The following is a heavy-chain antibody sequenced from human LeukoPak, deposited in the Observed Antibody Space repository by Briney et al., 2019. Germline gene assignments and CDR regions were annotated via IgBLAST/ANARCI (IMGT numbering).Heavy chain of an antibody. Sequence: PSETLSLTCTVSGGSPSLYYWNWIRQPPGKGLEWIGYIHHSGSTNYNPSLKSRVTISEDTSKNQFSLKLNSVTAADTAVYYCVTGRGWLPDYWGQGTLVTVSS. J-gene: IGHJ4*02. CDR2: IHHSGST. D-gene: IGHD5-12*01. V-gene: IGHV4-59*01. CDR3: VTGRGWLPDY. CDR1: GGSPSLYY.